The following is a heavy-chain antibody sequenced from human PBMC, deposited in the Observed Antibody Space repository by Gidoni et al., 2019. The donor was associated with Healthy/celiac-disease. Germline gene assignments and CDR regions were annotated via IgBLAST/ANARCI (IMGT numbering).Heavy chain of an antibody. J-gene: IGHJ5*02. CDR1: GFTFRSYG. D-gene: IGHD6-6*01. CDR2: ISYDGSNK. V-gene: IGHV3-30*18. Sequence: QVQLVESGGGVVQPGWSLRLSCAASGFTFRSYGMHWVRQAPGKGLEWVAVISYDGSNKYYADSVKGRFTISRDNSKNTLYLQMNSLRAEDTAVYYCAKDLDGSSSGPLGWFDPWGQGTLVTVSS. CDR3: AKDLDGSSSGPLGWFDP.